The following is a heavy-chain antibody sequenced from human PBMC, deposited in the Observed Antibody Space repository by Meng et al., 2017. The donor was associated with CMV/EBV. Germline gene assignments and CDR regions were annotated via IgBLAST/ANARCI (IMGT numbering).Heavy chain of an antibody. Sequence: GGSLRLSCAASGFTFSNYWMHWVRQAPGKGLVWVPRINSGGSSTTYADSVKGRFTISRDNAKNTLYLQMNSLRAEDTAVYYCASIAAPGSESDFWGQGTLVTVSS. CDR2: INSGGSST. V-gene: IGHV3-74*01. CDR3: ASIAAPGSESDF. J-gene: IGHJ4*02. CDR1: GFTFSNYW. D-gene: IGHD6-13*01.